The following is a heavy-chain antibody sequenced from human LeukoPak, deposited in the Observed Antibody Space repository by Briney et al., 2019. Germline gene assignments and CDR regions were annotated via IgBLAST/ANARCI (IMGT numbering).Heavy chain of an antibody. CDR1: GYTFTGYY. CDR3: ARDPLAVAGVFDY. CDR2: INPNSGGT. V-gene: IGHV1-2*02. J-gene: IGHJ4*02. D-gene: IGHD6-19*01. Sequence: ASVKLSCNASGYTFTGYYMHWVRQAHGQGLEWVGWINPNSGGTNYAQKFQGRVTMTRDTSISTAYMELSRLRSDDTAVYYCARDPLAVAGVFDYWGQGTLVTVSS.